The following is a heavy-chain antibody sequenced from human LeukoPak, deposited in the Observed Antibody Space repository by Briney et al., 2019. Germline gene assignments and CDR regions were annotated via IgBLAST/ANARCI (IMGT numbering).Heavy chain of an antibody. V-gene: IGHV4-4*09. CDR3: ARGSGPNWFDP. J-gene: IGHJ5*02. CDR1: GGSISSYY. CDR2: IYTSGST. Sequence: SETLSLTCTVSGGSISSYYGSWIRQPPGKGLEWIGYIYTSGSTNYNPSLRSRVTISVDTSKNQFSLKLSSVTAADTAVYYCARGSGPNWFDPWGQGTLVTVSS. D-gene: IGHD3-10*01.